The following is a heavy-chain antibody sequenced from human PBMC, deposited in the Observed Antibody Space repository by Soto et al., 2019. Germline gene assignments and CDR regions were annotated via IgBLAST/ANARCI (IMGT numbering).Heavy chain of an antibody. D-gene: IGHD6-19*01. CDR1: GYYFTGYY. V-gene: IGHV1-2*02. J-gene: IGHJ5*02. CDR2: INPNSGVT. Sequence: QVRLVQSGTEMKKPGASVKVSCKASGYYFTGYYMHWVRQAPGQGLELMGWINPNSGVTNYPQRFQGRVTMTRDTSISTAYLEVKRLTSDDTAVYYCATNLFSSTSRGSDFDPWGQGTLVIVS. CDR3: ATNLFSSTSRGSDFDP.